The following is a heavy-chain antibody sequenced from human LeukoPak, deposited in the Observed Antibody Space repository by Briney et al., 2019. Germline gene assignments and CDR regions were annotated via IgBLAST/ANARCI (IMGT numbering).Heavy chain of an antibody. J-gene: IGHJ5*02. V-gene: IGHV4-4*07. CDR1: GDSISSYY. Sequence: SETLSLTCTVSGDSISSYYWSWIRQPAGKGLEWIGRIYTSGSTNYNPSLKSRVTMSVDTSKNQFSLKLSSVTAADTAVYYCARDRGDIGADRPRFDPWGQGTLVTVSS. CDR2: IYTSGST. D-gene: IGHD6-13*01. CDR3: ARDRGDIGADRPRFDP.